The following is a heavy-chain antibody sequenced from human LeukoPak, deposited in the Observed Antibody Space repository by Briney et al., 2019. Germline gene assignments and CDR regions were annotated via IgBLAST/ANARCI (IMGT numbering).Heavy chain of an antibody. CDR3: AREGSSSAFDI. V-gene: IGHV3-11*05. CDR2: ISTSSSYT. J-gene: IGHJ3*02. CDR1: GFTFSDYY. Sequence: PGGSLRLSCAASGFTFSDYYMTWIRQAPGKGLEWVSSISTSSSYTRYAHSVKGRFTISRDNAKNSLYLQMNSLRAEDTALYYCAREGSSSAFDIWGQGTMVTVSS. D-gene: IGHD5-18*01.